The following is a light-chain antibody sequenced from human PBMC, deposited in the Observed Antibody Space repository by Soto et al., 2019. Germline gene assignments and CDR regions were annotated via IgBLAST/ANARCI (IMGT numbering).Light chain of an antibody. J-gene: IGKJ3*01. CDR1: QDISNY. CDR2: DAS. V-gene: IGKV1-33*01. Sequence: DIQMTQSPSSLSASVGDRVTITCQASQDISNYLNWYQQKPGKAPKLLIYDASNLETGVPSRFSGSGSGTYFTFTISSLQPEDIATYYCQHRETFGPGTKVDIK. CDR3: QHRET.